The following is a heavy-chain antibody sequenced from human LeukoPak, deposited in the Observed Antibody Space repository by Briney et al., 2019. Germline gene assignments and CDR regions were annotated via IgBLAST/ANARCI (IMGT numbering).Heavy chain of an antibody. CDR3: TRHNYDRSGYGAFDI. CDR1: GFTFSGSD. V-gene: IGHV3-73*01. CDR2: IRSKTNNYAT. J-gene: IGHJ3*02. D-gene: IGHD3-22*01. Sequence: GGSLRLSCAASGFTFSGSDIHWLRQASGKGLEWVGHIRSKTNNYATADAASVKGRFTFCRDDSKNTAYIQMNSLKTEDTAVYYCTRHNYDRSGYGAFDIWGQGTMVTVSS.